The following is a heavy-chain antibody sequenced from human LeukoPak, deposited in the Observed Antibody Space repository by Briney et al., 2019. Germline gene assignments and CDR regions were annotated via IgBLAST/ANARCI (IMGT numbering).Heavy chain of an antibody. V-gene: IGHV1-18*01. D-gene: IGHD2-2*03. CDR2: ISAYNGNT. Sequence: GASVKVSCKASGYTFTNYGISWVRRAPGQGLEWMGWISAYNGNTNYAQKLQGRVTMTTDTSTSTAYMELRSLRSDDTAVYYCARDGYCSSTSCTHAESWNNWFDPWGQGTLVTVSS. CDR1: GYTFTNYG. J-gene: IGHJ5*02. CDR3: ARDGYCSSTSCTHAESWNNWFDP.